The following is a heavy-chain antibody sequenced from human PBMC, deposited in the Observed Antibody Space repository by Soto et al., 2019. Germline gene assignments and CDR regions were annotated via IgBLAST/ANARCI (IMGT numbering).Heavy chain of an antibody. CDR3: AXXXXXXXXXXGXIGVVYYGMDV. V-gene: IGHV1-69*01. CDR2: IIPIFGTA. J-gene: IGHJ6*02. D-gene: IGHD2-21*01. Sequence: IIPIFGTANYAQKFQGRVTITADESTSTAYMELSSLRSEDTAVYYCAXXXXXXXXXXGXIGVVYYGMDVWGQGTTVTVSS.